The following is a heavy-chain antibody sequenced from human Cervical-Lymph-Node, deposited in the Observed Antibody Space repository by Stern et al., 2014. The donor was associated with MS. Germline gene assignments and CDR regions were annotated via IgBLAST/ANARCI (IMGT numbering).Heavy chain of an antibody. J-gene: IGHJ4*02. D-gene: IGHD3-3*01. CDR1: GFTFRTHG. V-gene: IGHV3-30*18. CDR3: AKERRTLFGALIYYFDN. CDR2: ISDDGSNK. Sequence: VQLEESGGGVVQPGRSLRLSCATSGFTFRTHGMHWVRQAPGKGLEGVAAISDDGSNKFYADSVKGRFTISRDYSKNTLYLQMNSLRPNDTAAYYCAKERRTLFGALIYYFDNWGQGTLVTVSS.